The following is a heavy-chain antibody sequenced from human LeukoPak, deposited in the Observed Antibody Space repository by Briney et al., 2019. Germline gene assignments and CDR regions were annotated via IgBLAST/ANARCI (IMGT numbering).Heavy chain of an antibody. Sequence: ASVKVSCKASGYTFTSYDINWVRQATGQGLEWMGWMNPNSGNTGYAQKFQGRVTMTRNTSISTAYMELSSLRSEDTAVYYCARSYGDYFPFDYWGQGTLVTVSS. CDR1: GYTFTSYD. V-gene: IGHV1-8*01. J-gene: IGHJ4*02. D-gene: IGHD4-17*01. CDR3: ARSYGDYFPFDY. CDR2: MNPNSGNT.